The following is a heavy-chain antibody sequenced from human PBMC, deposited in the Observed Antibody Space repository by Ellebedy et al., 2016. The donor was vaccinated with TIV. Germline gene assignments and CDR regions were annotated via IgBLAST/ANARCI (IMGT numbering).Heavy chain of an antibody. CDR1: GYSFTSYW. CDR2: IYPGDSDT. CDR3: ARLGNGGTTNFDWSEFDY. D-gene: IGHD3-9*01. Sequence: GESLKISCKGSGYSFTSYWIGWVRQMPGKGLEWMGIIYPGDSDTRYSPSFQGQVTISADKSISTAYLQWSSLKASDTAMYYCARLGNGGTTNFDWSEFDYWGQGTLVTVSS. J-gene: IGHJ4*02. V-gene: IGHV5-51*01.